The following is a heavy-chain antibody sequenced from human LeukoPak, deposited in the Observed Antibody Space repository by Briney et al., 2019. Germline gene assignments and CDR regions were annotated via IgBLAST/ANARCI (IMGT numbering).Heavy chain of an antibody. CDR1: GGSISGHY. D-gene: IGHD1-14*01. J-gene: IGHJ5*02. CDR2: IWTSGIT. V-gene: IGHV4-4*09. CDR3: ARQAQDGSDNYFDP. Sequence: SETLSLTCTVSGGSISGHYWSWIRQSPGRGLEWIGNIWTSGITKYNPSLNRQVSISIDTSKNQFSLKVSSMTAADTAVYYCARQAQDGSDNYFDPWGQGTLVTVSS.